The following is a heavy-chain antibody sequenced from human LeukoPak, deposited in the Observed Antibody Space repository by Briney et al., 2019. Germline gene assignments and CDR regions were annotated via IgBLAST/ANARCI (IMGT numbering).Heavy chain of an antibody. CDR3: ARFPEGTWSIDF. Sequence: GGSLRLSCAASGFTLSSYSMNWVRQAPGKGLEWVSSISSSRGYVFYADSMKGRFTVSRDNSKNSLYLQMNTLRAEDTAVYYCARFPEGTWSIDFWGQGTLVSVSS. D-gene: IGHD1-1*01. J-gene: IGHJ4*02. CDR1: GFTLSSYS. V-gene: IGHV3-21*01. CDR2: ISSSRGYV.